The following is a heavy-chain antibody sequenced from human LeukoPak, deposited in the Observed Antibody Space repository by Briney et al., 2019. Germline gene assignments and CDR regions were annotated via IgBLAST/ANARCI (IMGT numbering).Heavy chain of an antibody. CDR3: AKGDGPFDY. Sequence: GGSLRLSCAASGFTFSSYAMSWVRRAPGKGLEWVSGISGGGGSTYYADSVKGRFTIPRANSKNTLYLQMNSLRAEDTAVYYCAKGDGPFDYWGQGTLVTVSS. CDR1: GFTFSSYA. J-gene: IGHJ4*02. CDR2: ISGGGGST. V-gene: IGHV3-23*01.